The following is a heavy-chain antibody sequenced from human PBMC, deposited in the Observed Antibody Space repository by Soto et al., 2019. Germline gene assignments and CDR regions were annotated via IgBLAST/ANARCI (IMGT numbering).Heavy chain of an antibody. Sequence: QVQLVQSGAEVKKPGSSVKVSCKASGGTFSSYAISWVRQAPGQGLEWMGGIIPIFGTANYAQKFQGRVTITADECTSKADMELRSLRSEDTAGYYCGRAIDGSAPGYYFDYWGQGTLVTVSS. CDR3: GRAIDGSAPGYYFDY. J-gene: IGHJ4*02. D-gene: IGHD3-10*01. CDR1: GGTFSSYA. CDR2: IIPIFGTA. V-gene: IGHV1-69*01.